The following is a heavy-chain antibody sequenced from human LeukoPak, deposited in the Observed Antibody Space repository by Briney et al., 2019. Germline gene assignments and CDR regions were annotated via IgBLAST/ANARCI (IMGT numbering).Heavy chain of an antibody. J-gene: IGHJ4*02. CDR3: AKPYYSGYDSHFDY. V-gene: IGHV3-23*01. D-gene: IGHD5-12*01. CDR2: ISGSGDGT. Sequence: GGSLRLSCAASGFTFSNYAMSWVRQAPGKGLEWVSAISGSGDGTYSADSVKGRFTISRDNSKNTLYLQMNSLRAEDTAVYYCAKPYYSGYDSHFDYWGQGTLVTVSS. CDR1: GFTFSNYA.